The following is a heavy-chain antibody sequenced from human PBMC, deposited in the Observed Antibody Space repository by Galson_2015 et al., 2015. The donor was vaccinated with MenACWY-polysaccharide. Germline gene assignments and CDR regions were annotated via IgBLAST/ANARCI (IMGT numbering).Heavy chain of an antibody. J-gene: IGHJ3*02. V-gene: IGHV3-30*18. CDR1: GLTFSSYG. D-gene: IGHD3-16*01. CDR3: AKDWITFGGLDVDAFDI. CDR2: ISYDGSNK. Sequence: SLRLSCAASGLTFSSYGMHWVRQAPGKGLEWVAVISYDGSNKYYADSVKGRFTISRDNSKNTLYLQMNSLRAEDTAVYYCAKDWITFGGLDVDAFDIWGQGTMVTVSS.